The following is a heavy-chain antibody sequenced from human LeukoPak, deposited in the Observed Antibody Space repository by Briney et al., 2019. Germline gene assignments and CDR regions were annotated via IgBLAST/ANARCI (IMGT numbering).Heavy chain of an antibody. J-gene: IGHJ5*02. CDR3: ATTQMTTVTTGHWFDP. D-gene: IGHD4-17*01. Sequence: ASVKVSCKVSGYTLTELSMHWVRQAPGKGLEWMGGFDPEDGETIYAQKFQGRVTMTEDTSTDTAYMELSSLRSEDTAVYYRATTQMTTVTTGHWFDPWGQGTLVTVSS. CDR1: GYTLTELS. CDR2: FDPEDGET. V-gene: IGHV1-24*01.